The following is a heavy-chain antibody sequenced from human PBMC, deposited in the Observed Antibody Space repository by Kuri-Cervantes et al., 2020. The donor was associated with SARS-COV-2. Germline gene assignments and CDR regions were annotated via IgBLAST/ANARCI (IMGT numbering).Heavy chain of an antibody. Sequence: GESLKISCAASGFTFSSYEMNWVRQAPGKGLEWVSYISSSGSTIYYADSVKGRFTISRDNAKNSLYLQMNSLKTEDTAVYYCTRQGPPLWYFDLWGRGTLVTVSS. J-gene: IGHJ2*01. CDR1: GFTFSSYE. V-gene: IGHV3-48*03. CDR2: ISSSGSTI. CDR3: TRQGPPLWYFDL.